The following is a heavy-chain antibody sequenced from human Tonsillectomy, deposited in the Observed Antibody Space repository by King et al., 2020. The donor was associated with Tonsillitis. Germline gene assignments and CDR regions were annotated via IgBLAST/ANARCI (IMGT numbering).Heavy chain of an antibody. D-gene: IGHD3-10*01. V-gene: IGHV4-4*07. CDR3: AKERGLTRGNFYYGMDV. CDR2: IFTTGAT. J-gene: IGHJ6*02. CDR1: GGSINYYY. Sequence: QLQESGPGLVKSSETLSLTCTVSGGSINYYYWSWIRQPAGGGLEWIGRIFTTGATQYNSSLESRVTMSVDTSKRQLFLKLRSVTAADTATYYCAKERGLTRGNFYYGMDVWGHGTTVSVSS.